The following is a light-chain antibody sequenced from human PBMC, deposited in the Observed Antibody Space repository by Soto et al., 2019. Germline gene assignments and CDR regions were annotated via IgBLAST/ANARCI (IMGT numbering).Light chain of an antibody. CDR3: QQFYNYPRT. V-gene: IGKV1-39*01. Sequence: IQLTQSPSSRAASTGDRVTITCRASQRITTYLNWYQQKPGKAPKLLIYAASNLQSGVPSRFSGYGSGTDFTLTISYLQSEDFGTYYCQQFYNYPRTFGQGTEVDIK. CDR2: AAS. CDR1: QRITTY. J-gene: IGKJ1*01.